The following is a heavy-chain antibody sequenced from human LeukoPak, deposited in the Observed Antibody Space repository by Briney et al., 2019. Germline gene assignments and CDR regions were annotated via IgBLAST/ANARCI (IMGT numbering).Heavy chain of an antibody. CDR1: GESTIGHY. CDR2: IHHSGGT. Sequence: SETLSLTCAVYGESTIGHYWTWIRQPSGKRLEWIGEIHHSGGTNSNPSLKNRLTMSIDMSKNRFSLKLKSVTAADTAVYYCARATASGSGRAYDHWAQGNLVPVSS. V-gene: IGHV4-34*01. J-gene: IGHJ4*02. D-gene: IGHD3-10*01. CDR3: ARATASGSGRAYDH.